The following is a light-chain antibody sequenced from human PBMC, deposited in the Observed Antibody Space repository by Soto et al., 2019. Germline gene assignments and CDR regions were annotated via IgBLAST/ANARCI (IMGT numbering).Light chain of an antibody. J-gene: IGLJ3*02. CDR2: EVS. Sequence: QSALTQPASVSGSPGQSITISCTGSSSEVGGYNLVSWYQQHPGKAPKLIIYEVSHRPSGVSNRFSGSKSGNTASLTISGLPADDADYYCCCSNASRTWLFGAGTKLTVL. CDR1: SSEVGGYNL. V-gene: IGLV2-23*02. CDR3: CSNASRTWL.